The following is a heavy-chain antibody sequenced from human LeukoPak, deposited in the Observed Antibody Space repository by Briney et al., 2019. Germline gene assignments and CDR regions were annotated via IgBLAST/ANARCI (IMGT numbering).Heavy chain of an antibody. CDR3: ARGHVDTAMVHFDY. CDR2: INHSGST. V-gene: IGHV4-34*01. CDR1: GGSFSGYY. D-gene: IGHD5-18*01. Sequence: SETLSLTCAVYGGSFSGYYWSRIRQPPGKGLEWIGEINHSGSTNYNPSLKSRVTISVDTSKNQFSLKLSSVTAADTAVYYCARGHVDTAMVHFDYWGQGTLVTVSS. J-gene: IGHJ4*02.